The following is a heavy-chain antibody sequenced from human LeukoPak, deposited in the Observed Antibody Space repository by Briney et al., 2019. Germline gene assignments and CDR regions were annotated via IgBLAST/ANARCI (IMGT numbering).Heavy chain of an antibody. CDR3: ARDRYYGSGSFDY. Sequence: GGSLRLSCAASGFTFSSYSMNWVRQAPGKGLEWVSYISSSSSTIYYADSVKDRFTISRDNAKNSLYLQMNSLRAEDTAVYYCARDRYYGSGSFDYWGQGTLVTVSS. CDR2: ISSSSSTI. J-gene: IGHJ4*02. V-gene: IGHV3-48*01. D-gene: IGHD3-10*01. CDR1: GFTFSSYS.